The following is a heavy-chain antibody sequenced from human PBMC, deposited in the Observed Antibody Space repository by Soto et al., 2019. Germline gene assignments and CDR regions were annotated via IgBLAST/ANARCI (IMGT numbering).Heavy chain of an antibody. Sequence: QVQLVESGGGVVQPGRSLTLSCEASGFTFRNFAFHWVRQSPGKGLEWVAVISYNGRDKYHADSVKGRCTSSRDNSINTLYLQMSSLRPEDTAVYHCVRAGGITLDRGVIRDYHGLDVWGQGTTVTISS. CDR2: ISYNGRDK. D-gene: IGHD3-10*01. CDR3: VRAGGITLDRGVIRDYHGLDV. J-gene: IGHJ6*02. V-gene: IGHV3-30*04. CDR1: GFTFRNFA.